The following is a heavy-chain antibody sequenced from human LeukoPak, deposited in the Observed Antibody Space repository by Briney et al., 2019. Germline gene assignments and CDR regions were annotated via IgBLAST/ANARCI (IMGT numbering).Heavy chain of an antibody. CDR3: ARTYSGSYRYYFDY. V-gene: IGHV4-4*07. Sequence: SETLSLTCTVSGGSISSYYWSWIRQPAGKGLEWIGRVYTSGSTNYNPSLKSRVTMSVDTSKNQFSLKLSSVTAADTAVYYCARTYSGSYRYYFDYWGQGTLVTVSS. J-gene: IGHJ4*02. D-gene: IGHD1-26*01. CDR1: GGSISSYY. CDR2: VYTSGST.